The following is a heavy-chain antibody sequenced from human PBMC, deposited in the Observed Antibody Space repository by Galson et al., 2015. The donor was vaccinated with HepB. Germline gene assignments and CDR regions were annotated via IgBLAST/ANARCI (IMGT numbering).Heavy chain of an antibody. CDR2: INPKTGAT. D-gene: IGHD3-9*01. J-gene: IGHJ6*03. CDR1: GYSFTAYS. Sequence: SVKVSCKASGYSFTAYSMHWVRQAPGQGLEWMAWINPKTGATNYAQRFQGRVTMTRDTSISTAYMELSRLRYDDTAVYFCARVRGLAHPRYYYYYMDVWGKGTTVTVSS. CDR3: ARVRGLAHPRYYYYYMDV. V-gene: IGHV1-2*02.